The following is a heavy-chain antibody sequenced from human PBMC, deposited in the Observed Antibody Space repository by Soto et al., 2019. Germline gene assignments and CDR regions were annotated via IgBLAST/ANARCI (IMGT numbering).Heavy chain of an antibody. Sequence: GASVKVSCKASGYTFTSYEINWVRQATGRGLEWMGWMNPNNGNTGYAQKLQGRVTMTRNTSISTAYMELRSLRSEDTAVYYCARGPTTVTTEDFDYWGQGTLVTVSS. D-gene: IGHD4-17*01. V-gene: IGHV1-8*02. CDR2: MNPNNGNT. CDR1: GYTFTSYE. J-gene: IGHJ4*02. CDR3: ARGPTTVTTEDFDY.